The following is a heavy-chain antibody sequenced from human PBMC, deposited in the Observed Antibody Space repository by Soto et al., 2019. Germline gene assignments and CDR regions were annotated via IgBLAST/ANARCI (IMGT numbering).Heavy chain of an antibody. V-gene: IGHV3-30-3*01. D-gene: IGHD1-26*01. CDR3: ARDMQGANWFDP. Sequence: QVQLVESGGGVVQPGRSLRLSCAASGFTFSSYAMHWVRQAPGKGLEWVAVISYDGSNKYYADSVKGRFTISRDNSKNTLYLQMNSLRAEDTAVYYCARDMQGANWFDPWGQGTLVTVSS. CDR2: ISYDGSNK. CDR1: GFTFSSYA. J-gene: IGHJ5*02.